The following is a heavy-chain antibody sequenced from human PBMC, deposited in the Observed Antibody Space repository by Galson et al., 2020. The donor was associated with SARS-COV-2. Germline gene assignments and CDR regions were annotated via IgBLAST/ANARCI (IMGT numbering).Heavy chain of an antibody. J-gene: IGHJ5*02. Sequence: SETLSLTCTVSGGYISSSSYYWGWIRQPPGKGLEWIGSIYYSGSTYYNPSLKSRVTISVDTSKNQFSLKLSSVTAADTAVYYCARDRSPPPIWCSGGSCYSGGPGWFDPWGQGTLVTVSS. CDR1: GGYISSSSYY. D-gene: IGHD2-15*01. CDR3: ARDRSPPPIWCSGGSCYSGGPGWFDP. CDR2: IYYSGST. V-gene: IGHV4-39*07.